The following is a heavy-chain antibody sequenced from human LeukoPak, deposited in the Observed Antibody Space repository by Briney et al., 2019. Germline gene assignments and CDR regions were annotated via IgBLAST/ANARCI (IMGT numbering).Heavy chain of an antibody. V-gene: IGHV3-21*01. CDR3: ARDLGSSWSLDF. D-gene: IGHD6-13*01. J-gene: IGHJ4*02. CDR1: GFTFSSYS. CDR2: ISSSSSYI. Sequence: GGSLRLSCAASGFTFSSYSMNWVRQAPGKGLEWVSSISSSSSYIYYADSVKGRFTISRDNSKNILDLQMNSLRPEDTAVYYCARDLGSSWSLDFWGQGTLVTVSS.